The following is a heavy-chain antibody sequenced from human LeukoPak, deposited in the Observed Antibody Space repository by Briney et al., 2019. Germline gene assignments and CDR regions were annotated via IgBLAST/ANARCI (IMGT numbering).Heavy chain of an antibody. CDR1: GGSISSYY. CDR2: IYSTGTT. Sequence: PSETLSLTCTVSGGSISSYYWSWIRQPAGKGLEWLGRIYSTGTTDHNPSLKSRVTMSLDMSKNQIFLRLSSVTAADTAVYYCARAHTSSCNGGPRPFFLDYWGQGTLVTVSS. CDR3: ARAHTSSCNGGPRPFFLDY. D-gene: IGHD2-15*01. V-gene: IGHV4-4*07. J-gene: IGHJ4*02.